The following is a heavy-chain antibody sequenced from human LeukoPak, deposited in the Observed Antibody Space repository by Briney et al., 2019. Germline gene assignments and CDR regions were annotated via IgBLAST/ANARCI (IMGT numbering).Heavy chain of an antibody. J-gene: IGHJ3*02. CDR1: GGSISSSSYY. V-gene: IGHV4-39*07. CDR3: ARDSSDDYEIAFDI. CDR2: IYYSGST. D-gene: IGHD4-17*01. Sequence: SETLSLTCTVSGGSISSSSYYWGWIRQPPGKGLEWIGSIYYSGSTYYNPSLKSRVTISVDTSKNQFSPKLSSVTAADTAVYYCARDSSDDYEIAFDIWGQGTMVTVSS.